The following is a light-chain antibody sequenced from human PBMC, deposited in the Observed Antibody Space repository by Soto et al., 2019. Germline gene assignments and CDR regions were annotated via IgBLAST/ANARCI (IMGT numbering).Light chain of an antibody. Sequence: DIQMTQSPSSLAASVGDRVTITCQASQDIGRFLNWYQQRPGKPPKLLICDASKLEPGVPSRFSGSGSGTEFTFTISSLQPEDFATYYCQQYEDLPTFGQGTRLEIK. CDR2: DAS. CDR1: QDIGRF. CDR3: QQYEDLPT. J-gene: IGKJ5*01. V-gene: IGKV1-33*01.